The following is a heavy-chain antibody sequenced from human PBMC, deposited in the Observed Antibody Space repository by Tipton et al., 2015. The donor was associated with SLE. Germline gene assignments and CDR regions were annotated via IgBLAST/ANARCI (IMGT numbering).Heavy chain of an antibody. V-gene: IGHV4-39*07. Sequence: TLSLTCTLSGGSISSTIYYWGWIRQPPGKGLEWIGSLHVTESTYYNPSLKSRATISLGTSKRLFSLKLTSMGAADTAIYYCVRQGAGDAFDVWGQGTMAIVSS. CDR2: LHVTEST. CDR3: VRQGAGDAFDV. J-gene: IGHJ3*01. CDR1: GGSISSTIYY.